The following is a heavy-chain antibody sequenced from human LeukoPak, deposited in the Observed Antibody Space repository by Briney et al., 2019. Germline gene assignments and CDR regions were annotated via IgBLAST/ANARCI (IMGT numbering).Heavy chain of an antibody. CDR1: GFTFSSYA. Sequence: PGRSLRLSCAASGFTFSSYAMHWVRQAPGKGLEWVALISYDGSNKYYADSVKGRFTISRDNSKNTLYLQVNSLRAEDTAVYYCARGSPYYDSSAYYENFDLWGQGTLVTVSS. D-gene: IGHD3-22*01. CDR3: ARGSPYYDSSAYYENFDL. J-gene: IGHJ4*02. V-gene: IGHV3-30-3*01. CDR2: ISYDGSNK.